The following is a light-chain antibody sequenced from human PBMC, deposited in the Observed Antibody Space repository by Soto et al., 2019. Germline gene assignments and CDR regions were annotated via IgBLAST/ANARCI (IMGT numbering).Light chain of an antibody. CDR3: SSYTSSSSYV. V-gene: IGLV2-14*01. CDR1: SSDVGGYNY. Sequence: QSALTQPASVSGSPGQSITISCTGTSSDVGGYNYVSWYQQHPGKAPKLMIYDVSNRPSGVSNRFSGSKSGNTASLTIYGLQAVDEADYYCSSYTSSSSYVFGTGTKVTVL. J-gene: IGLJ1*01. CDR2: DVS.